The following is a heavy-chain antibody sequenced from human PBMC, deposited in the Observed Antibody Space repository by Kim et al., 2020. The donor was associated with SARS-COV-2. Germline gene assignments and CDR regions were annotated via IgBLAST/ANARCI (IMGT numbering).Heavy chain of an antibody. CDR3: TRGFCTEATAPSH. CDR2: IYCGGNT. CDR1: GFTVSGDH. Sequence: GGSLRLSCAASGFTVSGDHMSWVRQAPGKGLEWVAGIYCGGNTFYSDSVEGRCTISRDNSKNQVSLQMDCLRDEDAAVYYCTRGFCTEATAPSHWGQGTQVTVSS. J-gene: IGHJ4*02. V-gene: IGHV3-66*01. D-gene: IGHD2-2*01.